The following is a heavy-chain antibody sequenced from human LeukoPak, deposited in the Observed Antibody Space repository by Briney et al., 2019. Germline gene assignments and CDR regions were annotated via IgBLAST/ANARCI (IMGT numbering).Heavy chain of an antibody. J-gene: IGHJ4*02. CDR2: IGWDRDIL. CDR3: AKDVYYYDSSGCFDY. D-gene: IGHD3-22*01. CDR1: GFTFDDYA. Sequence: GGSLRLSCAASGFTFDDYAMVWVRQAPGKGLGWVSTIGWDRDILAYADSVKGRFTISRDNAKNSLYLQMNSLRAEDTALYYCAKDVYYYDSSGCFDYWGQGTLVTVSS. V-gene: IGHV3-9*01.